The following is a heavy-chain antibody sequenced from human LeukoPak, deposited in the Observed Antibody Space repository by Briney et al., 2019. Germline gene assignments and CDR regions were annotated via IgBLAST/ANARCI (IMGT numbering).Heavy chain of an antibody. CDR2: IRYDGSNK. J-gene: IGHJ6*03. D-gene: IGHD2-2*01. Sequence: GGSLRLSCAASGFTFSSYVMHWVRQAPGKGLEWVAFIRYDGSNKYYADSVKGRFTISRDNSKNTLYLQMNSLRAEDTAVYYCAKDLYQLPYYYYYMDVWGKGTTVTVSS. CDR3: AKDLYQLPYYYYYMDV. CDR1: GFTFSSYV. V-gene: IGHV3-30*02.